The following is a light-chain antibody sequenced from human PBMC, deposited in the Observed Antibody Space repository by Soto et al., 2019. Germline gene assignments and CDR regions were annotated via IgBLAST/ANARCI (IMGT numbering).Light chain of an antibody. CDR1: QNVYHN. J-gene: IGKJ4*01. Sequence: SEEGATLSCKDSQNVYHNLAWYQHRPGQPPRLLIHDASNRVTGNSARFSGSGYGTEFSLTISSLQSEDFAVYFCQQCRNWPLTFGGGT. CDR2: DAS. CDR3: QQCRNWPLT. V-gene: IGKV3-15*01.